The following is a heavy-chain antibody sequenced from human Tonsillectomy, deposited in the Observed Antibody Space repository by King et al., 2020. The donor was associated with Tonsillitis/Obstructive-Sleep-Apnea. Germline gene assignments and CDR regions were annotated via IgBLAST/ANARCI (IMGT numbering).Heavy chain of an antibody. CDR2: ISWNSGTI. J-gene: IGHJ6*03. CDR1: GFTFDDYA. CDR3: AKDISLEIGVVAMDV. Sequence: VQLVESGGGLVQSGRSLRLSCAASGFTFDDYAMHWVRQAPGKGLEWVSGISWNSGTIAYADSVKGRFIVSRDNAKNSLYVQMNSLRDEDTALYYCAKDISLEIGVVAMDVWGKGTTVTVSS. V-gene: IGHV3-9*01. D-gene: IGHD2-2*03.